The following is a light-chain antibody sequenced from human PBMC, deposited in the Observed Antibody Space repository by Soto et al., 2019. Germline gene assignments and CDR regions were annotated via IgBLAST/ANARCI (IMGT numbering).Light chain of an antibody. V-gene: IGKV3-20*01. CDR1: QSVSSSY. CDR3: QPYGSSLFT. Sequence: EIVLTQSTGTLSLSPGERATLSCRASQSVSSSYLAWYQQKPGQAPRLLIYGASSRATGIPDRFSGSGSGTGFTLTISRLEPEDFAVYYCQPYGSSLFTFGPGTKVDIK. CDR2: GAS. J-gene: IGKJ3*01.